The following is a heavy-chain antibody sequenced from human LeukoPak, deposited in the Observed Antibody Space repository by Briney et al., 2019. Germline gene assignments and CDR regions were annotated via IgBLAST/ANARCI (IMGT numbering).Heavy chain of an antibody. CDR3: AKGPYYYDSSGSNFDY. V-gene: IGHV3-30*18. CDR1: GFTFSSYG. CDR2: ISYDGSNK. J-gene: IGHJ4*02. Sequence: PGGSLRLSCAASGFTFSSYGMHWVRQAPGKGLEWVAVISYDGSNKYYADSVKGRFTISRDNSKNTLYPQMNSLRAEDTAVYYCAKGPYYYDSSGSNFDYWGQGTLVTVSS. D-gene: IGHD3-22*01.